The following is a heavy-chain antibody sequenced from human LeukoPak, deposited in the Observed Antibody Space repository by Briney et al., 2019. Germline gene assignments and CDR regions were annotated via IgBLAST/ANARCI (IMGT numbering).Heavy chain of an antibody. CDR2: ITWNSDKI. J-gene: IGHJ4*02. CDR3: AEGLAVAGDY. Sequence: GGSLRLSCAAFGFSFDDYAMHWVRQGPGKGLEWVSGITWNSDKIGYADSVQGRFTISRDNAKNSLYLQMNSLRAEDTAVYYCAEGLAVAGDYWGQGTLVTVSS. V-gene: IGHV3-9*01. D-gene: IGHD6-19*01. CDR1: GFSFDDYA.